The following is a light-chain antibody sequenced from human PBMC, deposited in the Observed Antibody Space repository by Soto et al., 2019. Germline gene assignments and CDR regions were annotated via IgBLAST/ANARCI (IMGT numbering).Light chain of an antibody. CDR1: SSNIGAGYD. J-gene: IGLJ2*01. CDR3: QSYDSRLSGSV. CDR2: DNN. V-gene: IGLV1-40*01. Sequence: QSVLTQPPSVSGAPGQRVTISCTGSSSNIGAGYDVNWYQQVPGTAPKLLISDNNNRPSGVPDRFSGSKSGTSASLAITGLQAEDEADYHCQSYDSRLSGSVFGGGTKLTVL.